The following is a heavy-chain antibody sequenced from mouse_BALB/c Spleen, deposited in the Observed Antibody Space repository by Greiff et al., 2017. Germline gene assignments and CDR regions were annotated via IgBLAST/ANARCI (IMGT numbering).Heavy chain of an antibody. CDR3: ARDTYYGKGYAMDY. Sequence: VQRVESGPGLVAPSQSLSITCTVSGFSLTGYGVNWVRQPPGKGLEWLGMIWGDGSTDCNSALKSRLSISKDNSKSQVCLKMNSLQTDDTARYYCARDTYYGKGYAMDYWGQGTSVTVSS. CDR1: GFSLTGYG. V-gene: IGHV2-6-7*01. D-gene: IGHD2-10*01. CDR2: IWGDGST. J-gene: IGHJ4*01.